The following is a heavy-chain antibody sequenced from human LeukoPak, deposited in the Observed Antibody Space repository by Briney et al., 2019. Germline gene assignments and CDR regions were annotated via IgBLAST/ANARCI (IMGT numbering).Heavy chain of an antibody. CDR3: ARVGGRGSIGGDC. CDR1: GFTFSSFG. V-gene: IGHV3-74*03. J-gene: IGHJ4*02. Sequence: GGSLRLSCAASGFTFSSFGMHWVRQAPGKGLVWVSRIKSDGSSTTYADFVKGRFTVSRDNAKNTLYLQMRSLRADDTAMYFCARVGGRGSIGGDCWGQGTLVTVSS. CDR2: IKSDGSST. D-gene: IGHD3-10*01.